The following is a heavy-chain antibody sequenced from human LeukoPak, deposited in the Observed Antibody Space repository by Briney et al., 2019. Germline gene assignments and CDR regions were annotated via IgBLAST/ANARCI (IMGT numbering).Heavy chain of an antibody. J-gene: IGHJ3*02. CDR1: GFTFSSYS. D-gene: IGHD3-16*01. V-gene: IGHV3-21*01. Sequence: GGSLRLSCSASGFTFSSYSMNWVRQAPGKGLEWVSSISSSSSYIYYADSVKGRFTISRDNAKNSLYLQMISLRAEDTAVYYCARYDRLTFRGLTLDAFDIWGQGTMVTVSS. CDR3: ARYDRLTFRGLTLDAFDI. CDR2: ISSSSSYI.